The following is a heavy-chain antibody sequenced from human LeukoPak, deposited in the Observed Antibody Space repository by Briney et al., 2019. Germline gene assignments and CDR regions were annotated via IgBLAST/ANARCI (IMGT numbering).Heavy chain of an antibody. CDR3: ATPTRD. V-gene: IGHV4-38-2*02. Sequence: SETLSLTCTVSGYSISSTYYWGWIRQPPGKGLEWIGNIHHSGSTYYNPSLKSRVTISVDTSKNQFSLKLSSVTAADTAVYYCATPTRDWGQGALVTVSS. CDR2: IHHSGST. CDR1: GYSISSTYY. J-gene: IGHJ4*02.